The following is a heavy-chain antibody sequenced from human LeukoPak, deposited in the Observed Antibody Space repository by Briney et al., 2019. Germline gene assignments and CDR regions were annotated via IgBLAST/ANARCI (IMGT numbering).Heavy chain of an antibody. J-gene: IGHJ6*03. CDR3: ARDFGVVIARHYYYYMDV. CDR1: GFTFSDYY. D-gene: IGHD3-3*01. Sequence: PGGSLRLSCAASGFTFSDYYMSWIRQAPGKGLEWVSYISSSGSTIYYADSVKGRFTISRDNAKNSLYLQMNSLRAGDTAVYYCARDFGVVIARHYYYYMDVWGKGTTVTVSS. CDR2: ISSSGSTI. V-gene: IGHV3-11*04.